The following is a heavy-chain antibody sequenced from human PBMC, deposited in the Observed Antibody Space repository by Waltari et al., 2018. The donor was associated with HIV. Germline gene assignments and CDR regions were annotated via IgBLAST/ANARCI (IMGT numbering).Heavy chain of an antibody. D-gene: IGHD2-8*02. CDR3: ARDRGWCAGISCHHYFDY. V-gene: IGHV3-30*04. CDR2: MSSDGSSQ. J-gene: IGHJ4*02. CDR1: GFTFRSNA. Sequence: QVQLVESGGGVVHPGRSLRLSCAASGFTFRSNAMHWVRQPPGQGLEWVAVMSSDGSSQYYPDSVKGRFTISRDNSKNTVYLQMNSLRTEDTAMYFCARDRGWCAGISCHHYFDYWGQGILVTVSS.